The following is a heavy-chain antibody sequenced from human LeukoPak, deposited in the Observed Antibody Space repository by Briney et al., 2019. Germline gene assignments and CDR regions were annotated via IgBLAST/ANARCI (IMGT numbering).Heavy chain of an antibody. J-gene: IGHJ4*02. V-gene: IGHV3-23*01. CDR1: GFTFSSYA. D-gene: IGHD3-10*01. CDR3: AKRTLLWFGEPH. Sequence: GGSLRLSCAASGFTFSSYATSWVRQAPGKGLEWVSAISGSGGSTYYADSVKGRFTISRDNSKNTLYLQMNSLRAEDTAVYYCAKRTLLWFGEPHWGQGTLVTVSS. CDR2: ISGSGGST.